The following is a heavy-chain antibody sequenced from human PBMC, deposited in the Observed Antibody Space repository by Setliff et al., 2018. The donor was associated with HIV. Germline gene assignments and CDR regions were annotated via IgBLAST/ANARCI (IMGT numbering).Heavy chain of an antibody. V-gene: IGHV4-39*02. D-gene: IGHD2-21*01. CDR3: ARESVFGGGGVPDDAFDI. CDR1: GGSISNSRYY. Sequence: PSETLSLTCTVSGGSISNSRYYWSWIRQPPGKGLEWIGSIYYSGSTYYNPSLKSRVTISVDTSKNQFSLKLSSVTAADTAVYYCARESVFGGGGVPDDAFDIWGQGTMVTVSS. J-gene: IGHJ3*02. CDR2: IYYSGST.